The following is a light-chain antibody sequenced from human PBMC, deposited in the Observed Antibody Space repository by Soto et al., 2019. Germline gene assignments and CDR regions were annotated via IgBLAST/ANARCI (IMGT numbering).Light chain of an antibody. CDR3: AAWDNSLSTSVV. J-gene: IGLJ2*01. CDR1: SSNIGNNF. V-gene: IGLV1-51*01. CDR2: DNY. Sequence: QSVLTQPPSVSAAPGQRVTISCSGSSSNIGNNFVSWYQQLPGTAHKLLIFDNYNRPSGIPDRFSGSKSGTSATLGITGVQTGDEADYYCAAWDNSLSTSVVFGGGTKLTVL.